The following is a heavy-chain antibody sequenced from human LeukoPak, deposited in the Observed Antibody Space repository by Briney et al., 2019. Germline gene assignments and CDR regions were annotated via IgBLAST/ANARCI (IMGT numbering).Heavy chain of an antibody. CDR1: GGTFSSYA. Sequence: SVKVSCKASGGTFSSYAISWVRQAPGQGLEWMGRIIPIFGTANYAQKFQGRVTITTDESTSTVYMELSSLRSEDTAVYYCARAPNDFWSGYQYYYYYYMDVWGKGTTVTVSS. D-gene: IGHD3-3*01. CDR2: IIPIFGTA. V-gene: IGHV1-69*05. CDR3: ARAPNDFWSGYQYYYYYYMDV. J-gene: IGHJ6*03.